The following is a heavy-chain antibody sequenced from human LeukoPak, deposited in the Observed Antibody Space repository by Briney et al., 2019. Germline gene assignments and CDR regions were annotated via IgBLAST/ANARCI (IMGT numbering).Heavy chain of an antibody. CDR1: GGSISSSDNY. D-gene: IGHD5-18*01. CDR2: IYYSGST. Sequence: SETLSLTCTVSGGSISSSDNYWGWIRQPPGKGLEWIGSIYYSGSTYYNPSLKSRVTISVDTSKNQFSLKLSSVTAADTAVYYCARPVYSYGYSSDYWGQGTLVTVSS. V-gene: IGHV4-39*01. CDR3: ARPVYSYGYSSDY. J-gene: IGHJ4*02.